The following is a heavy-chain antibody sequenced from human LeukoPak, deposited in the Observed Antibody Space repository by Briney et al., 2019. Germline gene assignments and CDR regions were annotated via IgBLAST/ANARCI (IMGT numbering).Heavy chain of an antibody. D-gene: IGHD6-13*01. CDR2: INAGNGNT. J-gene: IGHJ4*02. V-gene: IGHV1-3*03. CDR3: ARGSSSSWSIDY. Sequence: ASVKVSCKASGYTFTSYYMHWVRQAPGQRLECMGWINAGNGNTKYSQEFQGRVTITRDTSASTAYMELSSLRSEDMAVYYCARGSSSSWSIDYWGQGTLVTVSS. CDR1: GYTFTSYY.